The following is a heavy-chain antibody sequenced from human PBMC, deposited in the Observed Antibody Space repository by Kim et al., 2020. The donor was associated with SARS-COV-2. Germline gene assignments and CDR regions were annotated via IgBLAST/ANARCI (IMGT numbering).Heavy chain of an antibody. CDR3: ARGGVWFGELLWLHFDY. V-gene: IGHV1-46*01. D-gene: IGHD3-10*01. Sequence: FQRGVTMTRDTSTSTVYMELSSLRSEDTAVYYCARGGVWFGELLWLHFDYWGQGTLVTVSS. J-gene: IGHJ4*02.